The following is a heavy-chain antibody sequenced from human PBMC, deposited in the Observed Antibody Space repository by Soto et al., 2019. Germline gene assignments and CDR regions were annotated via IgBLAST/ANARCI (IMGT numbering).Heavy chain of an antibody. CDR2: ISSSGSTI. CDR1: GFTFSDYY. Sequence: QVQLVESGGGLVKPAGSLRLSCAASGFTFSDYYMSWIRQAPGKGLEWVSYISSSGSTIYYADSVKGRFTISRDNAKNSLYLQMNSLRAEDTAVYYCARDHDIVVVPAAYYYYGMDVWGQGTTVTVSS. V-gene: IGHV3-11*01. J-gene: IGHJ6*02. D-gene: IGHD2-2*01. CDR3: ARDHDIVVVPAAYYYYGMDV.